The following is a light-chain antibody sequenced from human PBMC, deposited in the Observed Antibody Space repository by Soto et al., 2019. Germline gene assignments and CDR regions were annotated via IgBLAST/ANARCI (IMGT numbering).Light chain of an antibody. V-gene: IGKV3-15*01. CDR2: DAS. CDR1: QSVSSN. Sequence: EIVMTQSPATLSVSPGERATLSCRASQSVSSNLAWYQQKPGQAPRLLIYDASTRATVIPARFSGSGSGTDFTLTISGLQSDDSAVYFCQQYNNWPFSFGQGTKVDI. CDR3: QQYNNWPFS. J-gene: IGKJ1*01.